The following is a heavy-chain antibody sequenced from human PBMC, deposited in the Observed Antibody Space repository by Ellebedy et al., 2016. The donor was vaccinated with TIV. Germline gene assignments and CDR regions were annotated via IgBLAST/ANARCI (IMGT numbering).Heavy chain of an antibody. Sequence: AASVKVSCKSSGYNFPNYGISWVRQAPGQGLEWMGWINPRSGDTFYAPRFQGRLTMTGDTSLSTAYMELRSLSSDDTAVYYCVSGSGNRCLSHCAFDIWGQGTMVTVSS. D-gene: IGHD2-15*01. CDR1: GYNFPNYG. V-gene: IGHV1-2*02. J-gene: IGHJ3*02. CDR3: VSGSGNRCLSHCAFDI. CDR2: INPRSGDT.